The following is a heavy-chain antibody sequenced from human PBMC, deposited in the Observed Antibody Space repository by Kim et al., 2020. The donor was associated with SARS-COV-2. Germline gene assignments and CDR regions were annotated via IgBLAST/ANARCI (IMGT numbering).Heavy chain of an antibody. J-gene: IGHJ2*01. Sequence: SETLSLTCSVSGGFISSSSFYWGWIRQPPGKGLESIGSIYYTGNTYYNSSLKSRVTISVDTSKNQFSLKLSSVTAADTAVYYCARRGKCDTTVTSYWYVDLWGLGTLVTV. CDR3: ARRGKCDTTVTSYWYVDL. D-gene: IGHD4-17*01. V-gene: IGHV4-39*01. CDR1: GGFISSSSFY. CDR2: IYYTGNT.